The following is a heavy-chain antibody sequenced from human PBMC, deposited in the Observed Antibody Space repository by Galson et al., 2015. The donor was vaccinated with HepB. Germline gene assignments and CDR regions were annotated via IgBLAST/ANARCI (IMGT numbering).Heavy chain of an antibody. J-gene: IGHJ3*01. CDR2: ISLSNSYI. V-gene: IGHV3-21*06. CDR3: ARAASAIYPGQKTPFDF. D-gene: IGHD2-2*02. Sequence: SLSLSCAASGFTFSSYSMNWVRQAPGNGLEWVSSISLSNSYIYYADSVKGRFSISRDNANNSLYLQMNTLRAEDTAVYYCARAASAIYPGQKTPFDFWGQGTMVTVSS. CDR1: GFTFSSYS.